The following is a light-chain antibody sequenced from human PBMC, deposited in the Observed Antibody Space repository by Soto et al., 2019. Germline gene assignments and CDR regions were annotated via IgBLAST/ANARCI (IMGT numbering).Light chain of an antibody. CDR2: AAS. CDR3: QQYYSYPPT. V-gene: IGKV1-8*01. J-gene: IGKJ4*01. CDR1: QGISSY. Sequence: AIRLTQSPSSFSASTGDRGTITCRASQGISSYLAWYQQKPGQAPKLLIYAASTLQSGVPARFSGSGSGTDFTLTISCLQSEDFATYYCQQYYSYPPTFGGGTKVEIK.